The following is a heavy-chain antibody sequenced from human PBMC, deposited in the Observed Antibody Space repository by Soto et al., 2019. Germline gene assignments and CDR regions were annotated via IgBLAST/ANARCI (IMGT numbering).Heavy chain of an antibody. CDR2: ISGSGGST. J-gene: IGHJ5*02. CDR1: GFTFSSYA. V-gene: IGHV3-23*01. Sequence: PGGSLRLSCAASGFTFSSYAMSWVRQAPGKGLEWVAAISGSGGSTYYADSVKGRFTITIDNSKNTLYLQMTSLRAEDTAVYYCAKNGPGWRDSSGYKSSFDPWGQGTLVTVSS. CDR3: AKNGPGWRDSSGYKSSFDP. D-gene: IGHD3-22*01.